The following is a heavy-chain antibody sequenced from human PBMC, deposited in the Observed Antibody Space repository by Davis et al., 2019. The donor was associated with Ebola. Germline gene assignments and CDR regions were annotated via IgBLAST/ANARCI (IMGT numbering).Heavy chain of an antibody. CDR1: GFTFSSYE. Sequence: PGGSLRLSCAASGFTFSSYEMNWVRQAPGKGLEWVSYISSSGSTIYYADSVKGRFTISRDNAKNSLYLQMNSLRAEDTAVYYCARASGGYDSSGYYVLNAFDIWGQGTMVTVSS. V-gene: IGHV3-48*03. CDR3: ARASGGYDSSGYYVLNAFDI. CDR2: ISSSGSTI. D-gene: IGHD3-22*01. J-gene: IGHJ3*02.